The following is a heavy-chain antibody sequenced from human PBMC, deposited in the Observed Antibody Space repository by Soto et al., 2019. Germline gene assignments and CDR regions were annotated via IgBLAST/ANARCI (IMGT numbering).Heavy chain of an antibody. CDR2: IYHSGST. J-gene: IGHJ4*02. D-gene: IGHD5-12*01. CDR3: ASASELRLVYY. Sequence: QVQLQESGPGLVKPSGTLSLTCAVSGGSISSSNWWSWVRQPPGKGLEWIGEIYHSGSTNYNPSLQCLVTISVDKSKNQFSLTLSSVTAADTAVYYCASASELRLVYYWGKGTLVTVSS. CDR1: GGSISSSNW. V-gene: IGHV4-4*02.